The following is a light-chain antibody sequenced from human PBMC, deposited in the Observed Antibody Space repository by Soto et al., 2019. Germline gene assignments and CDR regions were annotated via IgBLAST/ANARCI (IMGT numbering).Light chain of an antibody. J-gene: IGKJ1*01. CDR3: QQYYSFPRT. CDR1: QAISGF. CDR2: AAS. V-gene: IGKV1D-8*01. Sequence: WRTRSPSFLSHSPGDRATIGFRLGQAISGFLAWYQQKPGKAPELLIYAASTLQSGVPSRFSGSGSGTDFTLTISCLQSEDFATYYCQQYYSFPRTFGQGTKVEIK.